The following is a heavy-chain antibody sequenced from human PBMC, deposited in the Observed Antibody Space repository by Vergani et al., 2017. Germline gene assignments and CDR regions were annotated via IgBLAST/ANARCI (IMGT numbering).Heavy chain of an antibody. D-gene: IGHD2-15*01. J-gene: IGHJ3*01. V-gene: IGHV4-61*02. CDR1: GGSISAGYKF. Sequence: QVQLQASGPGRVKPSQTLSLTCTMSGGSISAGYKFWSWIRQPPGKGLEWLGHISASGTASHSPALKTRVSMSVDTSKNQFSLRVTSVTAADTAIYFCARRSGGYYSGGKVHPLRTAFDVWGHGTVVTVSS. CDR2: ISASGTA. CDR3: ARRSGGYYSGGKVHPLRTAFDV.